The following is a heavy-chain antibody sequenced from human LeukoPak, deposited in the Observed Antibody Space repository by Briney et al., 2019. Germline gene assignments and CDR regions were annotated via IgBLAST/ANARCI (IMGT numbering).Heavy chain of an antibody. CDR1: GFTFSSYA. D-gene: IGHD2-2*01. CDR3: AKEKSSFVVVPAANFDY. J-gene: IGHJ4*02. Sequence: GRSLRLSCAASGFTFSSYAMHWVRQAPGKGLEWVAVISYDGSNKYYADSVKGRFTISRDNSKNTLYLQMNSLRAEDTAVYYCAKEKSSFVVVPAANFDYWGQGTLVTVSS. CDR2: ISYDGSNK. V-gene: IGHV3-30-3*01.